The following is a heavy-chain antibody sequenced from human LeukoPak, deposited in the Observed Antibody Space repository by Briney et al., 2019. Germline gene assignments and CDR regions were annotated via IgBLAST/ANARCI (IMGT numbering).Heavy chain of an antibody. Sequence: SETLSLTCTVSGGSISSSSYYWGWIRQPPGKGLEGIGSIYYSGSTYYNPSLKSRVTISVDTSKNQFSLKLSSVTAADTAVYYCARRSAVAGIDYFDYWGQGTLVTVSS. V-gene: IGHV4-39*01. CDR1: GGSISSSSYY. J-gene: IGHJ4*02. D-gene: IGHD6-19*01. CDR3: ARRSAVAGIDYFDY. CDR2: IYYSGST.